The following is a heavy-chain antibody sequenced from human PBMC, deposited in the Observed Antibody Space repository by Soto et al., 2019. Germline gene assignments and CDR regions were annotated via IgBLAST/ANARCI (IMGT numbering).Heavy chain of an antibody. D-gene: IGHD3-22*01. V-gene: IGHV3-30*18. CDR2: ISYDGSNK. Sequence: PGGSLRLSCAASGFTFSSYGMHWVRQAPGKGLEWVAVISYDGSNKYYADSVKGRFTISRDNSKNTLYLQMNSLRAEDTAVYYCAKDPSHDSSGYYGYWGQGTLVTVSS. J-gene: IGHJ4*02. CDR1: GFTFSSYG. CDR3: AKDPSHDSSGYYGY.